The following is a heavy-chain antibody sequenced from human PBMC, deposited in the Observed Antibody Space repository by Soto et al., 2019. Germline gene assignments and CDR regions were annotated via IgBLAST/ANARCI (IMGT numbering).Heavy chain of an antibody. CDR3: IGQITIDGVVYLY. Sequence: EVQLVASGGGLVEPGGSLRLSCAASGFAFISTWINWVCQAPGRGLEWVGRIKSQTDDGTTAFAAPVKDRFHISRDDAQNTVSLQMNSLKTEDTGVYYCIGQITIDGVVYLYWGQGTLVTVSS. J-gene: IGHJ4*02. CDR2: IKSQTDDGTT. CDR1: GFAFISTW. D-gene: IGHD3-3*01. V-gene: IGHV3-15*07.